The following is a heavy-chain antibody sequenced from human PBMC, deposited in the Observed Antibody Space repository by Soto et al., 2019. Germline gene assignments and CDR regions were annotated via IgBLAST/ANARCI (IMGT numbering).Heavy chain of an antibody. CDR1: GFTFSRYA. J-gene: IGHJ5*02. CDR3: ASNGYCSTTNCFLP. CDR2: ISGSDGRT. D-gene: IGHD2-2*03. V-gene: IGHV3-23*01. Sequence: HPGGSLRLSCAASGFTFSRYAMSWVRQAPGKGLEWVSAISGSDGRTYYADSVKGRFTISRDNFRNTLYLQMNSLRAEDTAVYYCASNGYCSTTNCFLPWGQGTLVTVSS.